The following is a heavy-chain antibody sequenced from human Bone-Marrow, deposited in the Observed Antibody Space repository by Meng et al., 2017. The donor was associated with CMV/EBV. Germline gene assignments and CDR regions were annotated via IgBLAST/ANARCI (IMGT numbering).Heavy chain of an antibody. J-gene: IGHJ6*02. CDR1: GFTFSSYA. CDR3: AKSLLELEGVYYYYGMDV. CDR2: ISWDGGST. D-gene: IGHD1-26*01. V-gene: IGHV3-43D*03. Sequence: GESLKISCAASGFTFSSYAMSWVRQAPGKGLEWVSLISWDGGSTYYADSVKGRFTISRDNSKNSLYLQMNSLRAEDTALYYCAKSLLELEGVYYYYGMDVWGQGTTVTVSS.